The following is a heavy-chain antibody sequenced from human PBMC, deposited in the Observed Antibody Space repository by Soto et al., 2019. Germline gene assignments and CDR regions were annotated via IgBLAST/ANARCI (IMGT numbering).Heavy chain of an antibody. J-gene: IGHJ1*01. CDR2: VNPSGGSA. CDR1: GYIFTAYS. V-gene: IGHV1-46*01. D-gene: IGHD2-15*01. Sequence: VKVSCKTSGYIFTAYSMHWVRQAPGQGLEWMGVVNPSGGSAHYAQSFEGRVTLTRDTSTSTFYMELSSLRSEDTAVYYCAREENCRGGTCYSEYFHHWGQGTLVTVSS. CDR3: AREENCRGGTCYSEYFHH.